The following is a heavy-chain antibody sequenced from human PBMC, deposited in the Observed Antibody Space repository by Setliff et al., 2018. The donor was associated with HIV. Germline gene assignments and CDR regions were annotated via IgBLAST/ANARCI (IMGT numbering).Heavy chain of an antibody. CDR3: ASSNYRFVYFDY. CDR1: GGSISSYY. CDR2: IYYSGST. Sequence: SETLSLTCTVSGGSISSYYWSWIRQPPGKGLEWIGYIYYSGSTNYNPSLKSRVTISVDTSKNQFSLKLSSVTAADTAVYYCASSNYRFVYFDYWCQGTLVTSPQ. D-gene: IGHD1-7*01. J-gene: IGHJ4*02. V-gene: IGHV4-59*01.